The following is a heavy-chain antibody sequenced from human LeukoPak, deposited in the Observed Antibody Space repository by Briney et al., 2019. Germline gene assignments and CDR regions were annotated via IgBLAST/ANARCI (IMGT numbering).Heavy chain of an antibody. CDR3: ARHLTSVPYREVVPAANDY. D-gene: IGHD2-2*01. CDR2: IYYSGST. V-gene: IGHV4-39*01. Sequence: SETLSLTCTVSGGSISSSSYYWGWIRQPPGKGLEWIGSIYYSGSTYYNPSLKSRVTISVDTSKNQFSLKLSSVTAADTAVYYCARHLTSVPYREVVPAANDYWGQGTLVTVSS. CDR1: GGSISSSSYY. J-gene: IGHJ4*02.